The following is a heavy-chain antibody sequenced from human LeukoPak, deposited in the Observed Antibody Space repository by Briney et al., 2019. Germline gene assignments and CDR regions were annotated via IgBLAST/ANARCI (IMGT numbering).Heavy chain of an antibody. J-gene: IGHJ4*02. V-gene: IGHV3-48*03. CDR2: ISSSGSFL. CDR3: ARGLFGVINPTDY. CDR1: GFTFSSYE. D-gene: IGHD3-3*01. Sequence: GGSLRLSCAASGFTFSSYEMNWVRQAPGKGLEWVSSISSSGSFLYYADSVKGRFTISRDNAKNSLYLQMNSLRVEDTAVYFCARGLFGVINPTDYWGQGTLVTVSS.